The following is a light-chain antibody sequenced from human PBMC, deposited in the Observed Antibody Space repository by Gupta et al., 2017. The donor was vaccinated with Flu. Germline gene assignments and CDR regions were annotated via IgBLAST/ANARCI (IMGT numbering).Light chain of an antibody. V-gene: IGKV2-28*01. CDR2: LVS. CDR1: QSLLTINGHNY. Sequence: ISCRSSQSLLTINGHNYLDWYVQKLGQPPQLLLYLVSDRASGVPDRFSGSGSGTDFALEISRVEAEDVGVYYCMQALQTPLTFGGGTKVEI. J-gene: IGKJ4*01. CDR3: MQALQTPLT.